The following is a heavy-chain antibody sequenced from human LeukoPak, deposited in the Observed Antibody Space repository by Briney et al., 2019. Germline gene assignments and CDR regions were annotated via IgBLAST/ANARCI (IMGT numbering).Heavy chain of an antibody. Sequence: ASLKVSCKVSGDTLSKLSLHWVRQDPEKGLEWMGGFDPEDGETIYAQKFQGRVTMTEDTSTDTAYMELSSLRSEDTALYYCATCRTVGGVCYYFDYWGRGTRVTVSS. J-gene: IGHJ4*02. CDR2: FDPEDGET. CDR1: GDTLSKLS. CDR3: ATCRTVGGVCYYFDY. D-gene: IGHD2-21*01. V-gene: IGHV1-24*01.